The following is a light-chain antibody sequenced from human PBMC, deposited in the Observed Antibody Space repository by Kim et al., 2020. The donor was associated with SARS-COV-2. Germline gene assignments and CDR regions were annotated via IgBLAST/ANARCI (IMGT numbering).Light chain of an antibody. CDR1: QSVSSN. V-gene: IGKV3-15*01. Sequence: EIVMTQSPATLSVSPGERATLSCRASQSVSSNLAWYQQKPGQAPRLLIYGASTRATGIPARFSGSGSGTEFTLTISSLQSEDFAVYYCQQYNNGPPLTSGGGTKLDIK. CDR2: GAS. CDR3: QQYNNGPPLT. J-gene: IGKJ4*01.